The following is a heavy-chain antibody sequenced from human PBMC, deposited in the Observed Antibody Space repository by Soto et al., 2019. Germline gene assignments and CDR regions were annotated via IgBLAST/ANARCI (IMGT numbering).Heavy chain of an antibody. D-gene: IGHD3-10*01. J-gene: IGHJ3*02. CDR1: GYSFTSYW. Sequence: PGESLKISCKGSGYSFTSYWIGWVRQMPGKGLEWMGIIYPGDSDTRYSPSFQGQVTISVDKSISTAYLQWSSLKASDTAMFYCCGSGTIPTLLDAFDIWGQGTMVTVSS. CDR3: CGSGTIPTLLDAFDI. CDR2: IYPGDSDT. V-gene: IGHV5-51*01.